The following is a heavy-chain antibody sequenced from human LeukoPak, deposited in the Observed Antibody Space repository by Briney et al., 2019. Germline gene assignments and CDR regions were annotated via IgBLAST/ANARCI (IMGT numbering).Heavy chain of an antibody. J-gene: IGHJ6*04. V-gene: IGHV3-30*02. D-gene: IGHD3-10*02. Sequence: HPGGSLRLSCAASGFTFINYGMHWVRQAPGKGLEWVAFIQSDGVDKYYRDSVKGRFSISRDNSKNTLYLQMNSLRAEDTAVYYCAELGITMIGGVWGKGTTVTISS. CDR2: IQSDGVDK. CDR1: GFTFINYG. CDR3: AELGITMIGGV.